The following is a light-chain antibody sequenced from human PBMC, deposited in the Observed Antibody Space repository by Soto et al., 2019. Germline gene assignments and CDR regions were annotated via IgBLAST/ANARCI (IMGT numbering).Light chain of an antibody. V-gene: IGKV1-16*02. CDR1: QDISNF. J-gene: IGKJ5*01. Sequence: DIQLTQSPSSLSASVGDRVTITCRASQDISNFLAWFQQKPGTAPKSLIYDTSSLQSGVPSKFSGSGSGTDFTLTISSLQPEDFATYYCQQYKSYPITFVQGTRLEIK. CDR2: DTS. CDR3: QQYKSYPIT.